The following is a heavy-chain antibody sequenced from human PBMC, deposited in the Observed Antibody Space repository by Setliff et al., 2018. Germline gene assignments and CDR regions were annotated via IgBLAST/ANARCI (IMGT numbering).Heavy chain of an antibody. CDR2: IFHNGNT. V-gene: IGHV4-59*01. Sequence: ASETLSLTCTVSGGSISPYFWSWIRQPPGKGLEWIGYIFHNGNTNFNPSLKTRVTMSVDTSKNQFAPNLRSVTAADTAVYYCVRDRTAYSYGLDVWGQGTTVTV. CDR3: VRDRTAYSYGLDV. D-gene: IGHD5-18*01. CDR1: GGSISPYF. J-gene: IGHJ6*02.